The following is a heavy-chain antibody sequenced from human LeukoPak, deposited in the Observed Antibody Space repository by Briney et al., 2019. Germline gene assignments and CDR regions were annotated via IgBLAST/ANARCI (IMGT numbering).Heavy chain of an antibody. J-gene: IGHJ4*02. Sequence: ASETLSLTCAVYGGSFSGYYWSWISQHPGKGLEWIGEINHSGSTNYNPSLKSRVTISVDTSKNQFSLKLSSVTAADTAVYYCARRQLVRSGVDYWGQGTLVTVSS. V-gene: IGHV4-34*01. CDR3: ARRQLVRSGVDY. CDR2: INHSGST. D-gene: IGHD6-13*01. CDR1: GGSFSGYY.